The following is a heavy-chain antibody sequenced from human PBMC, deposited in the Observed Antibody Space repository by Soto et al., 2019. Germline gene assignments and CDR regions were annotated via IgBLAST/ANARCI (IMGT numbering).Heavy chain of an antibody. J-gene: IGHJ4*02. CDR1: GYTLTELS. V-gene: IGHV1-24*01. Sequence: ASVKGSCKVSGYTLTELSMHWVRQAPGKGLEWMGGFDPEDGETIYAQKFQGRVTMTEDTSTDTAYMELSSLRSEDTAVYYCANDIAVAGTGEFDYWGQGTLVSVSS. CDR3: ANDIAVAGTGEFDY. CDR2: FDPEDGET. D-gene: IGHD6-19*01.